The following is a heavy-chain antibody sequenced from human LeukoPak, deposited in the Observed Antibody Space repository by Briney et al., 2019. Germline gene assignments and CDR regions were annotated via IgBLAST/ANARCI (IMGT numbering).Heavy chain of an antibody. CDR3: ARDGYFDL. Sequence: GASVKVSCKASGYTFTTYGIAWVRQAPGQGLEWMGWISAHNGNTNYAQSLQARVTMTTDTSTNTAYMELRSLRSDDTAVYYCARDGYFDLWGRGTLVTVSS. CDR2: ISAHNGNT. V-gene: IGHV1-18*01. CDR1: GYTFTTYG. J-gene: IGHJ2*01.